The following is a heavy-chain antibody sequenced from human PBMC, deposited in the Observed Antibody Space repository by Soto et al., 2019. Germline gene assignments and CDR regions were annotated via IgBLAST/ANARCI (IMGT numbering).Heavy chain of an antibody. J-gene: IGHJ4*02. CDR2: IYYSGST. V-gene: IGHV4-39*01. CDR3: ARHEYFDWLYHTGYFDY. D-gene: IGHD3-9*01. CDR1: GGTISRSSYY. Sequence: PSETLSLTCTVSGGTISRSSYYWGWIRPPPGKGLEWIGSIYYSGSTYYNPSLKSRVTISVDTSKNQFSLKLGSVTAADTAVYYCARHEYFDWLYHTGYFDYWGQGTLVTVSS.